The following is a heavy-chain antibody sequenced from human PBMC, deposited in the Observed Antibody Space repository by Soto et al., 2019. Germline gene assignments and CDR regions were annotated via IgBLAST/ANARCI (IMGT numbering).Heavy chain of an antibody. CDR2: LYPGASDP. V-gene: IGHV5-51*01. J-gene: IGHJ6*02. Sequence: GESLKISCKGSGYTFTNYWNGWVRQMSGQGLEWVVILYPGASDPKYNPPCQGQVTISADQCKTTTELRWNSLKAADTAVYYCAASVSDYGMDVWAKGPRDPSP. CDR3: AASVSDYGMDV. CDR1: GYTFTNYW.